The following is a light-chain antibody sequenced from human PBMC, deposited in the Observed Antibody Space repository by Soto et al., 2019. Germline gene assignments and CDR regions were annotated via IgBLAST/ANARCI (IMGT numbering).Light chain of an antibody. CDR2: DAS. CDR3: QQYKSYSPRT. CDR1: QTISNW. Sequence: DVQMTQSPSTLSASVGDRVTIICRPSQTISNWLAWYQQRTGKAPQLLISDASRLESGVPSRFSGSGSGTEFTLTISSLQPDDSATYYCQQYKSYSPRTFGQGTKVDIK. V-gene: IGKV1-5*02. J-gene: IGKJ1*01.